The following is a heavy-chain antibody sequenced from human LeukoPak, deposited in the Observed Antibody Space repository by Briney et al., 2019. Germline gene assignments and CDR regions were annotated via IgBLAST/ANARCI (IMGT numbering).Heavy chain of an antibody. D-gene: IGHD5-12*01. CDR1: GYSISSGYY. V-gene: IGHV4-38-2*01. CDR3: ARKNSGYDYYFDY. CDR2: IYHSGST. J-gene: IGHJ4*02. Sequence: SETLSLTCAVSGYSISSGYYWGWIRQPPGKGLEWIGSIYHSGSTYYNPSLKSRVTISVDTSKNLFSLKLSSVTAADTAVYYCARKNSGYDYYFDYWGQGTLVTVSS.